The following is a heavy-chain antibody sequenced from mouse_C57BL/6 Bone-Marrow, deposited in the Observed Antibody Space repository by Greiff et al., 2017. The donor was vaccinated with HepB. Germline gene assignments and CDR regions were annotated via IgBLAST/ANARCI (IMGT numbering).Heavy chain of an antibody. CDR3: TRGYGSSKGFAY. V-gene: IGHV14-1*01. D-gene: IGHD1-1*01. J-gene: IGHJ3*01. CDR1: GFNIKDYY. CDR2: IDPEDGDT. Sequence: VQLQQSGAELVRPGASVKLSCTASGFNIKDYYMHWVKQRPEQGLEWIGRIDPEDGDTEYAPKFQGKATMTADTSSNTAYLQLSSLTSEDTAVYYWTRGYGSSKGFAYWGQGTLVTVSA.